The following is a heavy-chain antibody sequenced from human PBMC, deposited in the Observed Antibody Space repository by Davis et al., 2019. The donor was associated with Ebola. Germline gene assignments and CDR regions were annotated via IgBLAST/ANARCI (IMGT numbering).Heavy chain of an antibody. J-gene: IGHJ6*04. CDR2: ISGSGGTI. V-gene: IGHV3-11*01. CDR3: AKDFSLVTIHYGMDV. Sequence: GESLKISCVASGFTFNDYYMNWIRQAPGKGLEWVSYISGSGGTIYYSDSVKGRFTISRDNAKNSLYLQMNSLRAEDTAVYYCAKDFSLVTIHYGMDVWGKGTTVTVSS. D-gene: IGHD3-3*01. CDR1: GFTFNDYY.